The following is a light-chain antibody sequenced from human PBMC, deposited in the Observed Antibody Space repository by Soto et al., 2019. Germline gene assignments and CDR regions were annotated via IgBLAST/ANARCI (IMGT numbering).Light chain of an antibody. CDR1: QSVSSK. J-gene: IGKJ3*01. CDR3: QHYNNWPPFIFT. V-gene: IGKV3-15*01. Sequence: EILMTQSPATLSGSPGERATLSWRGSQSVSSKLAWYQQKPGQAPRLLIYGASTRATGIPARFSGSGSGTEFTLTISSLQSEDFAVYYCQHYNNWPPFIFTFGPGTQVDIK. CDR2: GAS.